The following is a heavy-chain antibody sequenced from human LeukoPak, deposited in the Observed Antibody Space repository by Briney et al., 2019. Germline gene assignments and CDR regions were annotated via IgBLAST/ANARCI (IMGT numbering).Heavy chain of an antibody. CDR3: AIMHRYYDGSGYWVQ. CDR1: GFTFSSYA. D-gene: IGHD3-22*01. V-gene: IGHV3-23*01. Sequence: PGGSLRLSCAASGFTFSSYAMSWVRQAPGKGLEWVSGISTSGGSTSYADSVKGRFTISRDNPRNTLYMQMNSLRDEDTAVYYCAIMHRYYDGSGYWVQWGQGTLVTVYS. J-gene: IGHJ4*02. CDR2: ISTSGGST.